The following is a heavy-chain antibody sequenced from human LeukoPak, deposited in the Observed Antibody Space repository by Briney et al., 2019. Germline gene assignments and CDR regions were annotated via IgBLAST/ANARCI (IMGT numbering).Heavy chain of an antibody. D-gene: IGHD3-10*01. Sequence: GGSLRLSCEASGFTFSSYEMNWVRQAPGKGLEWVSYISSSGSTIYYADSVKGRFTISRDNAKNSLYLQMNSLRAEDTAVYYCAREDPATGNYWGQGTLVTVSS. J-gene: IGHJ4*02. V-gene: IGHV3-48*03. CDR2: ISSSGSTI. CDR1: GFTFSSYE. CDR3: AREDPATGNY.